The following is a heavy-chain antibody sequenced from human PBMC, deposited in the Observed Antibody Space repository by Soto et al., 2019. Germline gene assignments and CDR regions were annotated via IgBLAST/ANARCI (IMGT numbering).Heavy chain of an antibody. J-gene: IGHJ6*03. CDR2: INSDGSST. D-gene: IGHD2-15*01. CDR1: GFTFSSYW. V-gene: IGHV3-74*01. Sequence: GGSLRLSCAASGFTFSSYWMHWVRQAPGKGLVWVSRINSDGSSTSYADSVKGRFTISRDNAKNTLYLQMNSLRAEDTAVYYCARDRNYCSGGSCYYYYYYYMDVWGKGTTVTVSS. CDR3: ARDRNYCSGGSCYYYYYYYMDV.